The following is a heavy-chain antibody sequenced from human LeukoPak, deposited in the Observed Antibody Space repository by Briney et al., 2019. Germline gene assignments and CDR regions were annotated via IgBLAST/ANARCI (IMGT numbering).Heavy chain of an antibody. CDR3: ARVAKERVGGVYYFDY. CDR1: GFTFSDYD. J-gene: IGHJ4*02. D-gene: IGHD1-1*01. Sequence: PGGSLRLSRAASGFTFSDYDMHWVRQAPGKGVEWVSAIGTAGDTYYTGSVKGRFTISRENAKNSLYLQMNSLRAGDTAVYYCARVAKERVGGVYYFDYWGQGTLVTVSS. V-gene: IGHV3-13*01. CDR2: IGTAGDT.